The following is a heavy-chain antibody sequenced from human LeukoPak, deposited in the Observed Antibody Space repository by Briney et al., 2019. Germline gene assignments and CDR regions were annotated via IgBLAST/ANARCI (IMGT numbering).Heavy chain of an antibody. CDR1: GFTFSRYW. CDR2: MNQDGSEI. V-gene: IGHV3-7*01. CDR3: ARYSSGWYAFDI. J-gene: IGHJ3*02. D-gene: IGHD6-19*01. Sequence: GGSLRLSCVGSGFTFSRYWLNWVRQAPGKGLEWVANMNQDGSEIYYLDSVKGRFTISRDNAKNSVYLQMNSLRAEDTAVYYCARYSSGWYAFDIWGQGTMVTVSS.